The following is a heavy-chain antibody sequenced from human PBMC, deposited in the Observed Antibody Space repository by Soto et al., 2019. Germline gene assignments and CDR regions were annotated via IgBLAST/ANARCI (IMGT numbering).Heavy chain of an antibody. V-gene: IGHV3-30*18. D-gene: IGHD2-15*01. CDR3: AKDCSGGSCYSGY. CDR2: ISYDGSNK. CDR1: GFTFSSYG. Sequence: PGGSLRLSCAASGFTFSSYGMHWVRQAPGKGPEWVAVISYDGSNKYYADSVKGRFTISRDNSKNTLYLQMNSLRAEDTAVYYCAKDCSGGSCYSGYWGQGTLVTVSS. J-gene: IGHJ4*02.